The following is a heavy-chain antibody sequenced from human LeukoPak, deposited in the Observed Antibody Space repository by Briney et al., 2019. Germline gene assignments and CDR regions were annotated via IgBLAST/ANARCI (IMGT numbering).Heavy chain of an antibody. J-gene: IGHJ6*03. V-gene: IGHV1-69*02. CDR1: GGTFSSYS. Sequence: ASVKVSCKASGGTFSSYSISWVRQAPGQGLEWMGRIIPIFDIPNYAQKFQGRVTITADKSTTTAYMELSSLRSEDTAVYYCAKTAMVTWINYYYYYYMDVWGKGTTVTVSS. D-gene: IGHD5-18*01. CDR3: AKTAMVTWINYYYYYYMDV. CDR2: IIPIFDIP.